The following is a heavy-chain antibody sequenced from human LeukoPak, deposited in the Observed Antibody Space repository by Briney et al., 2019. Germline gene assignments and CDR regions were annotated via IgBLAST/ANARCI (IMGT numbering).Heavy chain of an antibody. CDR3: ASAPNDYGDYDHYYYYYMDV. J-gene: IGHJ6*03. V-gene: IGHV1-46*01. Sequence: GASVKVSCKASGYTFTSYYMHWVRQAPGQGLEWMGIINPSGGSTSYAQKFQGRVTMTRDTSISTAYMELSRLRSDDTAVYYCASAPNDYGDYDHYYYYYMDVWGKGTTVTVSS. CDR2: INPSGGST. CDR1: GYTFTSYY. D-gene: IGHD4-17*01.